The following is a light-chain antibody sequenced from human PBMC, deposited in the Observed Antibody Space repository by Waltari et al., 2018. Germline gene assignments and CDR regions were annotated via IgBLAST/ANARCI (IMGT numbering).Light chain of an antibody. J-gene: IGKJ3*01. CDR2: STS. CDR1: QSVRTTL. Sequence: EIVLTQSPGTLSLSPGERATLSCRASQSVRTTLLAWYQQKPGQAPRLLIYSTSSRATGIPDRFSGSGSGTDFTLTISRLEPEDFAVYYCQQYGRSLTFGPGTKVDIK. CDR3: QQYGRSLT. V-gene: IGKV3-20*01.